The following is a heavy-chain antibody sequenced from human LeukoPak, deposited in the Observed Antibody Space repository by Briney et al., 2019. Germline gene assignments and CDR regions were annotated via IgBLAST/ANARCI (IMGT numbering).Heavy chain of an antibody. D-gene: IGHD6-19*01. CDR3: ARSVAGTSHDAFDI. J-gene: IGHJ3*02. CDR2: INHSGST. Sequence: SETLSLTCAVYGGSFSGYYWSWIRQPPGKGLEWIGEINHSGSTNYNPSLKSRVTISVDTSKNQFSLKLSSVTAADTAVYYCARSVAGTSHDAFDIWGQGTMVTVSS. V-gene: IGHV4-34*01. CDR1: GGSFSGYY.